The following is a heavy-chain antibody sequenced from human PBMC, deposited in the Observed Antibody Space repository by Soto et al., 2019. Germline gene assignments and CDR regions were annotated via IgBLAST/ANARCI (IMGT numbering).Heavy chain of an antibody. CDR2: INPSGGST. D-gene: IGHD2-15*01. J-gene: IGHJ4*02. CDR1: GYTFTSYD. Sequence: ASVKVSCKASGYTFTSYDMHWVRQAPGQGLEWMGIINPSGGSTSYAQKFQGRVTMTRDTSTSTVYMELSSLRSEDTAVCYCARDRSSIYCSGGSCYSGVGYFDYWGQGTLVTVSS. CDR3: ARDRSSIYCSGGSCYSGVGYFDY. V-gene: IGHV1-46*01.